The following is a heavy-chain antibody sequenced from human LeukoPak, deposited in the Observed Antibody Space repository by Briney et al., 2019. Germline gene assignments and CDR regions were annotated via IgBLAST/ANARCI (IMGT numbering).Heavy chain of an antibody. V-gene: IGHV3-30*02. Sequence: GGSLRLSCAASGFTFSSYGMHWVRQAPGKGLEWVAFIRYDGSNKYYADSVKGRFTISRDNSKNTLYLQMNSLRAEDTAVYYCAKVRKPLDAFDIWGQGTMVAVSS. J-gene: IGHJ3*02. CDR2: IRYDGSNK. CDR3: AKVRKPLDAFDI. CDR1: GFTFSSYG.